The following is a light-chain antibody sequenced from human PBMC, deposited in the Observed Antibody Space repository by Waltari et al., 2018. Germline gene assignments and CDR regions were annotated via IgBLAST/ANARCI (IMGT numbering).Light chain of an antibody. CDR2: AAS. CDR3: QQYNSYPLT. Sequence: DIQMTQSPSTLSAFVGDRVTITCRASQSVSTWLAWYQQKPGKAPKLLIYAASRSASGVPSRFSGSGSGTEFTLTISSLQPDDFAAYYCQQYNSYPLTFGGGTKVEIK. CDR1: QSVSTW. V-gene: IGKV1-5*03. J-gene: IGKJ4*01.